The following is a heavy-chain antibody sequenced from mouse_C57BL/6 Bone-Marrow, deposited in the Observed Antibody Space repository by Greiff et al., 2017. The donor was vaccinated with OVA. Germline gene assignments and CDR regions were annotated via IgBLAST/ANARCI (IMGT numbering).Heavy chain of an antibody. J-gene: IGHJ3*01. CDR2: ISGGGGNT. D-gene: IGHD1-1*02. CDR3: ARQLFAWFAY. CDR1: GFTFSSYT. Sequence: EVQVVESGGGLVKPGGSLKLSCAASGFTFSSYTMSWVRQTPEKRLEWVATISGGGGNTYYPDSVKGRFTISRDNAKNTLYLQMSSLRSEDTALYYCARQLFAWFAYWGQGTLVTVSA. V-gene: IGHV5-9*01.